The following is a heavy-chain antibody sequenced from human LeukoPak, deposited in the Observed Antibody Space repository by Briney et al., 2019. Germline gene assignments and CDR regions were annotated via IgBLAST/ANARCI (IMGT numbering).Heavy chain of an antibody. Sequence: GRSLRLSCAASGFTFSSYGMHWVRQAPGKGLEWVAVISYDGSNKYYADSVKGRFTISRDNSENTLYLQMNSLRAEDTAVYYCASGGGGYCSSTSCYARGFDYWGQGTLVTVSS. V-gene: IGHV3-30*03. CDR3: ASGGGGYCSSTSCYARGFDY. J-gene: IGHJ4*02. D-gene: IGHD2-2*01. CDR1: GFTFSSYG. CDR2: ISYDGSNK.